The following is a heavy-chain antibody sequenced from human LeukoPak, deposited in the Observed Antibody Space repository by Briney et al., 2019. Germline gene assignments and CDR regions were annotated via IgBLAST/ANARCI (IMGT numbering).Heavy chain of an antibody. CDR2: ISGSGGGT. J-gene: IGHJ4*02. D-gene: IGHD2-2*01. CDR1: GFTFNTYA. Sequence: PGGSQRLSCAASGFTFNTYAMSWVRQAPGKGLEWVSGISGSGGGTYYADSVKGRFTISRDNSKSTLYLQMNSLRVEDTAVYYCAKMGGRISAAVDNWGQGTLVTVSS. CDR3: AKMGGRISAAVDN. V-gene: IGHV3-23*01.